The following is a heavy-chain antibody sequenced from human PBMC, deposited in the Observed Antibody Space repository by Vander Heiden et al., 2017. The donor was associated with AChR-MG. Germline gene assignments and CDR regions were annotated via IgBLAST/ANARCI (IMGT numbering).Heavy chain of an antibody. CDR2: ISSSGSTI. CDR3: ARYSSSWERYFDL. V-gene: IGHV3-11*01. J-gene: IGHJ2*01. CDR1: GFTFSDYY. D-gene: IGHD6-13*01. Sequence: QVQLVESGGGLVKPGGSLRLSCAASGFTFSDYYRGWIRQARGKGLEWVSYISSSGSTIYYADSVKGRFTISRDNAKNSLYLQMNSLRAEDTAVYYCARYSSSWERYFDLWGRGTLVTVSS.